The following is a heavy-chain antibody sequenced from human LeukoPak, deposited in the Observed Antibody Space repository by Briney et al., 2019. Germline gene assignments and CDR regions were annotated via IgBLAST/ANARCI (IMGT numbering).Heavy chain of an antibody. D-gene: IGHD6-6*01. V-gene: IGHV4-59*01. CDR1: GGSISSYY. CDR3: AQHLAAREAFDI. Sequence: SETLSLTCTVSGGSISSYYWSWIRQPPGKGLEWIGYIYYSGSTNYNPSLKSRVTISVDTSKNQFSLKLSSVTAADTAVYYCAQHLAAREAFDIWGQGTMVTVSS. CDR2: IYYSGST. J-gene: IGHJ3*02.